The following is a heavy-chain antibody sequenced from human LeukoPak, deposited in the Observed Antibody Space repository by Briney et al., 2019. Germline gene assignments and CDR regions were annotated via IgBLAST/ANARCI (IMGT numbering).Heavy chain of an antibody. CDR2: ISWNSGSI. CDR3: ARGPISRRMDFWSGYYDL. J-gene: IGHJ4*02. V-gene: IGHV3-9*01. D-gene: IGHD3-3*01. CDR1: GFTFDVYA. Sequence: PGGSLRLSCAASGFTFDVYAMHWVRQAPGKGLEWVSGISWNSGSIGYADSVKGRFTISRDNAKNSLYLQMNSLRAEDTALYYCARGPISRRMDFWSGYYDLWGQGTLVTVSS.